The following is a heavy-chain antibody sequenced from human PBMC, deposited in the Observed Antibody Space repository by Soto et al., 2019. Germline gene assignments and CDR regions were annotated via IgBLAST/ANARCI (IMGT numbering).Heavy chain of an antibody. J-gene: IGHJ5*02. D-gene: IGHD3-22*01. CDR3: AHSGYYDSSTSWFDP. Sequence: QITLKESGPTLVKPTQTLTLTCTFSGFSLSTSGVGVGWIRQPPGKDLEWLGLIYWDDDKRYSPSLKSRLTITKDTSKNQVVLTMTNMDPVDTATYYCAHSGYYDSSTSWFDPWGQGTLVTVSS. CDR1: GFSLSTSGVG. CDR2: IYWDDDK. V-gene: IGHV2-5*02.